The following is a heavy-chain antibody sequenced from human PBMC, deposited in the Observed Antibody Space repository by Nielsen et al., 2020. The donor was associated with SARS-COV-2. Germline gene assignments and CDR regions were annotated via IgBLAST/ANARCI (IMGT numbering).Heavy chain of an antibody. CDR1: GFTFRNYW. D-gene: IGHD2-21*01. V-gene: IGHV3-7*01. J-gene: IGHJ4*02. CDR2: IQQDGSEK. Sequence: LSLTCAASGFTFRNYWMSWVRQAPGKGLEWLANIQQDGSEKNYVDSVKGRFTISRDNAKSSLYLEMNSLRAEDTAVYYCARYSGAYWGQGTLVTVSS. CDR3: ARYSGAY.